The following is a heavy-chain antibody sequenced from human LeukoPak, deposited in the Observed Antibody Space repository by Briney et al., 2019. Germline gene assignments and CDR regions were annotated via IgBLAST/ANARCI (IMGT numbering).Heavy chain of an antibody. CDR3: ARGELLFDH. J-gene: IGHJ5*02. Sequence: ASVEVSCKASGYSITSFFIHWVRQAPGQGLEWMGIINPSDGTSTYAQKFQDKLTMTSDTSTSTVYMELSSLKSEDTAVYYCARGELLFDHWGQGALVTVSS. V-gene: IGHV1-46*01. CDR1: GYSITSFF. D-gene: IGHD1-7*01. CDR2: INPSDGTS.